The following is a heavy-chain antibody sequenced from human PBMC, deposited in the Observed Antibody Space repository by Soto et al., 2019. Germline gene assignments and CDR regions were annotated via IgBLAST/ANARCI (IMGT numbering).Heavy chain of an antibody. J-gene: IGHJ6*02. V-gene: IGHV1-69*02. D-gene: IGHD3-10*01. CDR1: GGTFSSYT. CDR3: GGGGVRGVITRTRDYYGMDV. CDR2: IIPILGIA. Sequence: SVKVSCKASGGTFSSYTISWVRQAPGQGLEWMGRIIPILGIANYAQKFQGRVTITADKSTSTAYMELSSLRSEDTAVYYCGGGGVRGVITRTRDYYGMDVWGQGTTVTVSS.